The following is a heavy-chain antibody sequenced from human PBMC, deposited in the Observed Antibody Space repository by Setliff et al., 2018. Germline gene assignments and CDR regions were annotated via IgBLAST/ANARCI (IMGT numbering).Heavy chain of an antibody. Sequence: SETLSLTCTVSGGSITSGRYYWGWIRQPPGQGLEWIASIHYSENTYYNPSLKTRVTISVDTSKNQFSLKLSSVTAADTAVYYCARDPASPAAAGGWFDPWGQGTLVTVSS. J-gene: IGHJ5*02. V-gene: IGHV4-39*02. CDR2: IHYSENT. D-gene: IGHD6-13*01. CDR1: GGSITSGRYY. CDR3: ARDPASPAAAGGWFDP.